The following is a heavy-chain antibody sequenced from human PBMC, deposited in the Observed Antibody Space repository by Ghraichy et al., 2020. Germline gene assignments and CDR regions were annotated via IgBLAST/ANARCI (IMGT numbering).Heavy chain of an antibody. CDR1: GFSLSTDKTC. CDR2: IDWDNDK. CDR3: ARSPSDYFYQYGMDV. J-gene: IGHJ6*02. V-gene: IGHV2-70*11. Sequence: QTLSLTCTFDGFSLSTDKTCVTWIRQPPGKSLEWLARIDWDNDKYYSTSLKTRLTISKDTSKNQVVLIMTNMDPVDTATYYCARSPSDYFYQYGMDVWGQGTTGTVSS.